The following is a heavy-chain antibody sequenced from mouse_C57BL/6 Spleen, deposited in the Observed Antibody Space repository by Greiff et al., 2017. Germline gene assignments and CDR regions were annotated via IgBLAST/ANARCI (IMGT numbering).Heavy chain of an antibody. J-gene: IGHJ4*01. D-gene: IGHD1-3*01. Sequence: VQLKESGGGLVQPGGSLSLSCAASGFTFTDYYMSWVRQPPGKALEWLGFIRNKANGYTTEYSASVKGRFTISRDNSQSILYLQMNALRAEDSATYYCARYSSSYAMDYWGQGTSVTVSS. V-gene: IGHV7-3*01. CDR3: ARYSSSYAMDY. CDR1: GFTFTDYY. CDR2: IRNKANGYTT.